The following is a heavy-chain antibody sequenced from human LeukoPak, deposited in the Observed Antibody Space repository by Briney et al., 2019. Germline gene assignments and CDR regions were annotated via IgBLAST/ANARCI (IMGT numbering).Heavy chain of an antibody. CDR2: ICYSGST. Sequence: PSETLSLTCTVSGGSISSYYWSWIRQPPGKGLEWIGYICYSGSTNYNPSPKSRVTISVDTSKNQFSLKLSSVTAADTAVYYCASVPESGYCSSTSCYEGSEYFQHWGQGTLVTVSS. D-gene: IGHD2-2*01. J-gene: IGHJ1*01. V-gene: IGHV4-59*01. CDR3: ASVPESGYCSSTSCYEGSEYFQH. CDR1: GGSISSYY.